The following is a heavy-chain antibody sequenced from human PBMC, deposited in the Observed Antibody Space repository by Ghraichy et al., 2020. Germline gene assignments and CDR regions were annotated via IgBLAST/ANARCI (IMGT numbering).Heavy chain of an antibody. J-gene: IGHJ4*02. V-gene: IGHV4-30-4*01. D-gene: IGHD6-13*01. CDR3: ARVEQQLAFDY. CDR2: IYYSGST. CDR1: GGSISSGDYY. Sequence: SETLSLTCTVSGGSISSGDYYWSWIRQPPGKGLEWIGYIYYSGSTYYNPSLKSRVTISVDTSKNQFSLKLSSVTAADTAVYYCARVEQQLAFDYWGQGTLVTVSS.